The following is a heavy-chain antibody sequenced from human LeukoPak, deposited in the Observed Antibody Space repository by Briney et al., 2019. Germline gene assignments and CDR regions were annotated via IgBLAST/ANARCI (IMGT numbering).Heavy chain of an antibody. CDR2: IYTSGST. V-gene: IGHV4-61*02. J-gene: IGHJ6*03. CDR3: ARAQWLLQGWSYYYYYMDV. D-gene: IGHD3-22*01. CDR1: GGSISSGSYY. Sequence: SETLSLTCTVSGGSISSGSYYWSWIRQPAGKGPEWIGRIYTSGSTNYNPSLKGRVTISVDTSKNQFSLKLSSVTAADTAVYYCARAQWLLQGWSYYYYYMDVWGKGTTVTVSS.